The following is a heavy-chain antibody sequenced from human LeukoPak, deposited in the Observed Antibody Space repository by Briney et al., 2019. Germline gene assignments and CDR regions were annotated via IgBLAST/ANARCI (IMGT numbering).Heavy chain of an antibody. Sequence: GGSLRLFCAASGFTFSSYAMSWVRQAPGKGLEWVSAISGSGGSTYYADSVKGRFTISRDNPKNTLYLQMNSLRAEDTAVYYCAKQLPVVTALRGFDYWGQGTLVTVSS. V-gene: IGHV3-23*01. CDR1: GFTFSSYA. J-gene: IGHJ4*02. CDR3: AKQLPVVTALRGFDY. D-gene: IGHD2-21*02. CDR2: ISGSGGST.